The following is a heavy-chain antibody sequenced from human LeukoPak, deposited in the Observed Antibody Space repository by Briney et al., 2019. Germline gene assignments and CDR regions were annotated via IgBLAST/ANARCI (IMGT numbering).Heavy chain of an antibody. Sequence: ETLSLTCTVSGGSISSYYWSWIRQPPGKGLEWVSVIYTGGSTYYADSVKGRFTISRDNSKNTLYLQMSSLRAEDTAVYYCARFSSGSFDYWGQGTLVTVSS. J-gene: IGHJ4*02. V-gene: IGHV3-53*01. CDR2: IYTGGST. CDR1: GGSISSYY. CDR3: ARFSSGSFDY. D-gene: IGHD1-26*01.